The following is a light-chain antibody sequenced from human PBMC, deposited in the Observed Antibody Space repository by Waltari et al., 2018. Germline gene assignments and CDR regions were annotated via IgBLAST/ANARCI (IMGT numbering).Light chain of an antibody. CDR3: QSTDSSGTYVV. CDR1: VLPHQL. CDR2: KDI. J-gene: IGLJ2*01. V-gene: IGLV3-25*02. Sequence: YELTQPPSASVAPGQTARITSAGPVLPHQLGFWYQQKPGQAPVLVIFKDIERPSGIPERFSGSRSGTTVTLTITGAQAEDEADYYCQSTDSSGTYVVFGGGTKLTVL.